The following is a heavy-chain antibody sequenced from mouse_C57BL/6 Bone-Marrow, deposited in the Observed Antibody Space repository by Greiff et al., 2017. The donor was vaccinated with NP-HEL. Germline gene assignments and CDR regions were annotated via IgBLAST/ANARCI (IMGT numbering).Heavy chain of an antibody. D-gene: IGHD2-4*01. Sequence: VQLKESGAELVRPGSSVKMSCKTSGYTFTSYGINWVKQRPGQGLEWIGYIYIGNGYTEYNEKFKGKATLTSDTSSSTAYMQLSSLTSEDSAIYFCARSGYYDYDVRSSWFAYWGQGTLVTVSA. CDR3: ARSGYYDYDVRSSWFAY. V-gene: IGHV1-58*01. J-gene: IGHJ3*01. CDR2: IYIGNGYT. CDR1: GYTFTSYG.